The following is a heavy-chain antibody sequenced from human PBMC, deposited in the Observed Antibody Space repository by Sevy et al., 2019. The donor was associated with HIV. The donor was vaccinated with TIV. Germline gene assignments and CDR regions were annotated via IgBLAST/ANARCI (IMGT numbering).Heavy chain of an antibody. CDR3: AGRALGIAAAGGFDY. CDR1: GYSISSGYS. J-gene: IGHJ4*02. V-gene: IGHV4-38-2*01. Sequence: SETLSLTCAFSGYSISSGYSWGWIRQPPGKGLEFIGTIYHDGTTYYSPSLKSRVTISLDTSKNQFSLKLRSVTAADTAVYYCAGRALGIAAAGGFDYWGQGTLVTVSS. CDR2: IYHDGTT. D-gene: IGHD6-13*01.